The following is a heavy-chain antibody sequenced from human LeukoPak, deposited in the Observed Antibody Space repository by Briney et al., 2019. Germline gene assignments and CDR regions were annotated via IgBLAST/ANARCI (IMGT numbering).Heavy chain of an antibody. CDR2: INPNSGGT. V-gene: IGHV1-2*02. J-gene: IGHJ4*02. CDR1: GYTFTGYY. Sequence: GASVKVSCKASGYTFTGYYMHWVRQAPGQGLEWMGWINPNSGGTNYAQKFQGRVTMTRDTSISTAYMELSRLRSDDTAVYYCAREIWSTFQALDYWGQGTLVTVSS. D-gene: IGHD3-10*01. CDR3: AREIWSTFQALDY.